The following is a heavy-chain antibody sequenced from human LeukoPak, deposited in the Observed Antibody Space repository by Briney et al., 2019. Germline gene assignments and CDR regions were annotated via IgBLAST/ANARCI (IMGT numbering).Heavy chain of an antibody. CDR1: GFTFSSYD. D-gene: IGHD1-26*01. V-gene: IGHV3-30*02. J-gene: IGHJ4*02. CDR2: IRYDGSNK. Sequence: GGSLRLSCAASGFTFSSYDMHWVRQAPGKGLEWVAFIRYDGSNKYYADSVKGRFTISRDNSKNTLYLQMNSLRAEDTAVYYCAKLDSGSYSDYWGQGTLVTVSS. CDR3: AKLDSGSYSDY.